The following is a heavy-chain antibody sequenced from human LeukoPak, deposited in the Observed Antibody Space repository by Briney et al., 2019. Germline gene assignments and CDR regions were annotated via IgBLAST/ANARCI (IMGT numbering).Heavy chain of an antibody. CDR2: INHSGST. CDR1: GGSFSGYY. V-gene: IGHV4-34*01. CDR3: ARGAHMFNDFWSGYYKGNWFDP. J-gene: IGHJ5*02. Sequence: PSETLSLTCAVYGGSFSGYYWSWIRQPPGKGLEWIGEINHSGSTNYNPSLKSRVTISVDTSKNQFSLKLSSVTAADTAVYYCARGAHMFNDFWSGYYKGNWFDPWGQGTLVTVSS. D-gene: IGHD3-3*01.